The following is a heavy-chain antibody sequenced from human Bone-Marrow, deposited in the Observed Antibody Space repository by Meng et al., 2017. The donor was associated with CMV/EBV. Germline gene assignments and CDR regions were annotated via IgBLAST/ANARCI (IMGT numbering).Heavy chain of an antibody. CDR2: INPHNGVT. D-gene: IGHD1-7*01. Sequence: ASVKVSCKASGYTFTEFYIHWVRQAPGQGLEWMGCINPHNGVTNYTHNFKGRFTLTRDTSINTAYMELSRLRSDDTAVYYCARTWSYNWNYVGAYYFDYWGQGTLVTVSS. CDR3: ARTWSYNWNYVGAYYFDY. J-gene: IGHJ4*02. CDR1: GYTFTEFY. V-gene: IGHV1-2*02.